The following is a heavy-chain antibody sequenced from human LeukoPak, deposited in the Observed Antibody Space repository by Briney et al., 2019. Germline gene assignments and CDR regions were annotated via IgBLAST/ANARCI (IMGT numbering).Heavy chain of an antibody. CDR2: ISGSGGST. CDR1: GFTFSSYG. CDR3: AKVGGGRRGGYYYYYMDV. Sequence: PGGSLRLSCAASGFTFSSYGMSWVRQAPGKGLEWVSAISGSGGSTYYAVSVQGRFTISRDNSKNTLYLQMNSLRAEDTAVYYCAKVGGGRRGGYYYYYMDVWGKGTTVTISS. D-gene: IGHD3-16*01. V-gene: IGHV3-23*01. J-gene: IGHJ6*03.